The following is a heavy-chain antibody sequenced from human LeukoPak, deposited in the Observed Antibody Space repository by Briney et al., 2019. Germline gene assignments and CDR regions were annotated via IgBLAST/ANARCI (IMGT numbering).Heavy chain of an antibody. V-gene: IGHV4-39*01. CDR2: IYPSGTI. J-gene: IGHJ4*02. CDR3: ETLGLWFGELSSPYYFDS. Sequence: SETLSLTCTVASGSLRISSYYWGWIRQPPGKGLEWIGNIYPSGTIDYNPSLKSRSFIFIDRSKNQFSLKLRSVTAADTAVYYCETLGLWFGELSSPYYFDSWGQGVLVTVSS. D-gene: IGHD3-10*01. CDR1: SGSLRISSYY.